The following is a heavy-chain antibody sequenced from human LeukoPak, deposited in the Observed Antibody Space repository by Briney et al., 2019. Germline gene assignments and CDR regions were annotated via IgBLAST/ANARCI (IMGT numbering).Heavy chain of an antibody. CDR3: AGDYGPTHYYGSGTLLSPDY. J-gene: IGHJ4*02. Sequence: ASVKVSCKASGYTFTSYGISWVRQAPRQRLEWMGWISAYNGNTNYAQKLQGRVTMTTDTSTSTAYMEMRSLRSDDTAVYYCAGDYGPTHYYGSGTLLSPDYWGQGTLVTVSS. CDR2: ISAYNGNT. V-gene: IGHV1-18*01. CDR1: GYTFTSYG. D-gene: IGHD3-10*01.